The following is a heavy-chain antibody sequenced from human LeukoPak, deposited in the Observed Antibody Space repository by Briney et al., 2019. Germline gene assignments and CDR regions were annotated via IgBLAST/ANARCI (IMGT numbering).Heavy chain of an antibody. Sequence: GGSLRLSCAASGFTVSTKYMNWVRQAPGKGLEWVSIIYSDGSTYYADSVKGRFTISRDNSKNTLYLQMNSLSAEDTAVYYCASHTITMVRGVIYYYYGMDVWGQGTTVTVSS. CDR3: ASHTITMVRGVIYYYYGMDV. CDR2: IYSDGST. V-gene: IGHV3-66*04. CDR1: GFTVSTKY. J-gene: IGHJ6*02. D-gene: IGHD3-10*01.